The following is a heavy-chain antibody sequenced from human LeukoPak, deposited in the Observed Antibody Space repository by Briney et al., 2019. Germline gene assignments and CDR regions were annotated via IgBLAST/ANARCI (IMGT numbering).Heavy chain of an antibody. CDR2: ISTDSGETI. Sequence: QPGGSLRLSCAASGFTFSNYEMNWVRQAPGRGLEWVAYISTDSGETIYYADSVEGRFTISRDNAKNSLYLQMNSLRVEDTATYYCATLTGGRCSRTSCPYDYWGQGTLVTVSS. CDR1: GFTFSNYE. V-gene: IGHV3-48*03. D-gene: IGHD2-2*01. CDR3: ATLTGGRCSRTSCPYDY. J-gene: IGHJ4*02.